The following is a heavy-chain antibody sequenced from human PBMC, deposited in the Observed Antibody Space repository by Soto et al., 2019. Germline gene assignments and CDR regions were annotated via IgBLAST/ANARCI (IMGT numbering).Heavy chain of an antibody. Sequence: SETLSLTCTVSGGSISSYYWSWIRQPPGKGLEWIGYIYYSGSTNYNPSLKSRVTISVDTSKNQFSLKLSSVTAADTAVYYCARLTYDFWSGYYPYGMDVWGQGTTVTVSS. CDR3: ARLTYDFWSGYYPYGMDV. CDR2: IYYSGST. D-gene: IGHD3-3*01. CDR1: GGSISSYY. J-gene: IGHJ6*02. V-gene: IGHV4-59*12.